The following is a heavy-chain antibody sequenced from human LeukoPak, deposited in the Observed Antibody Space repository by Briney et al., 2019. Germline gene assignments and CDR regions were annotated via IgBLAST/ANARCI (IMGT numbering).Heavy chain of an antibody. J-gene: IGHJ4*02. V-gene: IGHV4-59*01. CDR2: IYYSEST. CDR1: GGSISSYY. CDR3: ARVSYCSSASCYQYFDY. Sequence: SETLSLTCTVSGGSISSYYWSWIRQPPGKGLEWIGYIYYSESTNYNPSLKSRVTISVDTSKNQFSLKLSSVTAADTAVYYCARVSYCSSASCYQYFDYWGQGTLVTVSS. D-gene: IGHD2-2*01.